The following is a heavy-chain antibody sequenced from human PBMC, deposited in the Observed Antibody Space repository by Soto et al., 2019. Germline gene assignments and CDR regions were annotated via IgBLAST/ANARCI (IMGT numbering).Heavy chain of an antibody. D-gene: IGHD3-9*01. V-gene: IGHV4-39*01. CDR3: ARQGQVYDILTGYFDY. CDR2: IYYSGST. CDR1: GGSISSSSYF. Sequence: PSETLSLTCSVSGGSISSSSYFWGWIRQPPGKGLEWIGSIYYSGSTYYNPSLKSRVTVSVDTSKNQFSLKLSSVTAADTAVYYCARQGQVYDILTGYFDYWGQGTLVTVS. J-gene: IGHJ4*02.